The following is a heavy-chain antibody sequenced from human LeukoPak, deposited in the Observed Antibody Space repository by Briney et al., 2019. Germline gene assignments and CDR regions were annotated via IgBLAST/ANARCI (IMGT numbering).Heavy chain of an antibody. CDR3: ARDFHRYYYDSSGYNAFDI. D-gene: IGHD3-22*01. CDR1: GFNFSNYG. J-gene: IGHJ3*02. CDR2: ISISSRNI. Sequence: GSLRLSCEASGFNFSNYGMSWVRQAPGKGLEWVSAISISSRNIFYPDSLKGRFTISRDNSKNSLYLQMHSLRAEDTAVYYCARDFHRYYYDSSGYNAFDIWGQGTMVTVSS. V-gene: IGHV3-21*01.